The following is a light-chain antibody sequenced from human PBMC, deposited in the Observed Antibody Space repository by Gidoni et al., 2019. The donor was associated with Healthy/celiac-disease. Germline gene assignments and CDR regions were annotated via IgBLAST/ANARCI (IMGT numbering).Light chain of an antibody. CDR3: QQNYSTLLT. CDR1: QSISSY. V-gene: IGKV1-39*01. CDR2: AAS. Sequence: IQMAQSPSSLSASVGERITIPCRASQSISSYLNWYQQKPGKAPKLLIYAASSLQSGLPSRFSGSGSRTDFTLTISSLQPEDFATYCYQQNYSTLLTFGGGTKVEIK. J-gene: IGKJ4*01.